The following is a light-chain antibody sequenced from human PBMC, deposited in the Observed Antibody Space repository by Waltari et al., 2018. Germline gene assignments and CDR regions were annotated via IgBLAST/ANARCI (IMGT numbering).Light chain of an antibody. Sequence: QSVLTQPPSASGAPGQRVIISCTGCSSDLGAGYDVHWYQQLPGMVPKILIHGNINRASGVPDRFSGSKSGTSASLAISGLQGDDEADYYCQSYDASLGEYVFGTGTKVTVL. CDR3: QSYDASLGEYV. V-gene: IGLV1-40*01. J-gene: IGLJ1*01. CDR1: SSDLGAGYD. CDR2: GNI.